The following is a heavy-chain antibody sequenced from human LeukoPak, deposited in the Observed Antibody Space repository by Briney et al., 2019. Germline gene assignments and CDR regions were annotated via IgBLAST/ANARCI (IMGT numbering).Heavy chain of an antibody. J-gene: IGHJ6*02. CDR2: ISSSSSYI. V-gene: IGHV3-21*04. CDR1: GFTFSSYS. Sequence: GGSLRLSCAASGFTFSSYSMDWVRQAPGRGLEWVSSISSSSSYIYYADSVKGRFTISRDNSKNTLYLQMNSLRAEDTAVYYCAKDRYCSSTSCSYAYYYYGMDVWGQGTTVTVSS. CDR3: AKDRYCSSTSCSYAYYYYGMDV. D-gene: IGHD2-2*01.